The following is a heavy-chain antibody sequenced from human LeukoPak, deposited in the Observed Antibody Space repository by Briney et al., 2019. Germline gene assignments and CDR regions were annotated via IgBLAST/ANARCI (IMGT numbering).Heavy chain of an antibody. J-gene: IGHJ4*02. V-gene: IGHV4-59*01. D-gene: IGHD2-15*01. CDR1: GGSISSYY. CDR3: ARMRGTPVFDN. Sequence: SETLSLTCTVSGGSISSYYWSWIRQPPGKGLEWIGYIYYSGSTNYSPSLKSRVTFSLDTSKNQFSLNLNSVTAADTAVYYCARMRGTPVFDNWGQGTLVTVSS. CDR2: IYYSGST.